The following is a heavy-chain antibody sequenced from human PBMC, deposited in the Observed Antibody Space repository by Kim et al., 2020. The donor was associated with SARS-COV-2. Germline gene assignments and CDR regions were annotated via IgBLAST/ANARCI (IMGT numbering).Heavy chain of an antibody. J-gene: IGHJ4*02. CDR2: IYSSGST. Sequence: GGSLRLSCRASGFTFSSKNMSWVRQAPGKGLEWVSVIYSSGSTYYADSVKGRFTISRDNSENTLYLQMNSLRPEDTAVYYCARGFCLDWGQGTLVNVSS. D-gene: IGHD3-3*01. CDR3: ARGFCLD. CDR1: GFTFSSKN. V-gene: IGHV3-66*01.